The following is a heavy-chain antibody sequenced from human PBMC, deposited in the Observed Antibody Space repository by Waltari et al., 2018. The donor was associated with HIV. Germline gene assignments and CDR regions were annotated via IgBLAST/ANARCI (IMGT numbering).Heavy chain of an antibody. CDR3: ARGHGSGTSYYYMDV. CDR1: VGSVSSGIYY. Sequence: QVQLQESGPRLVKPSETLSLTCTATVGSVSSGIYYWSWIRQPPGKGLEWIGYIYYNGSTNYNPSLKSRVTISVDTSKNQFSLKLSSVTAADTAVYYCARGHGSGTSYYYMDVWGKGTTVTVSS. V-gene: IGHV4-61*01. J-gene: IGHJ6*03. CDR2: IYYNGST. D-gene: IGHD1-1*01.